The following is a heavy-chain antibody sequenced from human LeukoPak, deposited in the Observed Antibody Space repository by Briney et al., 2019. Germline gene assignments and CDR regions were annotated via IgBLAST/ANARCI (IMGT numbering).Heavy chain of an antibody. J-gene: IGHJ4*02. D-gene: IGHD6-19*01. V-gene: IGHV3-73*01. CDR2: ITSKSNRYET. CDR3: AGGRGWYSPDY. Sequence: GGSLKLSCAAPGFTFSGSAMHWLPQASGKGLEWVGRITSKSNRYETVYAASMNGRFTISRDDSKNTAYLQMNSLKTEDTAVYYCAGGRGWYSPDYWGQGTLVTVSS. CDR1: GFTFSGSA.